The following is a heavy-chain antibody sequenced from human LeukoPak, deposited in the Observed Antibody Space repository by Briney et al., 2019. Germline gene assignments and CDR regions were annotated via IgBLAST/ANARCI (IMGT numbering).Heavy chain of an antibody. D-gene: IGHD6-13*01. J-gene: IGHJ5*02. CDR1: GGSISSSSYY. Sequence: SETLSLTCTVPGGSISSSSYYWGWIRQPPGKGLEWIGSIYYSGSTYYNPSLKSRVTISVDTSKNQFSLKLSSVTAADTAVYYCARIAAAGTVWFDPWGQGTLVTVSS. CDR3: ARIAAAGTVWFDP. CDR2: IYYSGST. V-gene: IGHV4-39*07.